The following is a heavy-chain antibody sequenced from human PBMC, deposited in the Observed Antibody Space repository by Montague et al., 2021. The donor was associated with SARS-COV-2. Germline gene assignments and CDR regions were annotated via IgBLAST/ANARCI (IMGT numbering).Heavy chain of an antibody. CDR3: ARGPPDYSDNGMDV. D-gene: IGHD4-17*01. CDR1: GFTVSSKY. J-gene: IGHJ6*02. V-gene: IGHV3-48*03. CDR2: ISSSGGTI. Sequence: SLRLSCAASGFTVSSKYMSWVRQAPGKGLEWISYISSSGGTIYYADSVKGRFTFSRDNAKNSLYLQMNSLRAEDTALYYCARGPPDYSDNGMDVWGQGTTVTVS.